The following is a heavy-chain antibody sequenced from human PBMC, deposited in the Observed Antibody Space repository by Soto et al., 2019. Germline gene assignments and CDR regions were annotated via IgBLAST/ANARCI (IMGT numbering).Heavy chain of an antibody. CDR3: ATHHLPTTSENCFDP. V-gene: IGHV1-18*01. Sequence: QVHLVQSGVEVKTPGASVKVSCQASGYTFFTYDISWVRQAPGQGLEWMGWISTYSGDTKYAQKFQGIVTMTTETSTTPAYLELRSLRSEDTGVYYGATHHLPTTSENCFDPWGQGTLDTGSS. J-gene: IGHJ5*02. D-gene: IGHD5-12*01. CDR1: GYTFFTYD. CDR2: ISTYSGDT.